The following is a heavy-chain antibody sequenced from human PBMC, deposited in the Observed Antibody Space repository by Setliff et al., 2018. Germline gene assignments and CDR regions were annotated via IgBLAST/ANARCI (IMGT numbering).Heavy chain of an antibody. V-gene: IGHV1-69*05. CDR3: VREGVDTRSSTDYRYYMDV. Sequence: SVKVSCKASGDTFRSYGISWVRQAPGQGLEWMGGTIPMFGSTTYAQKFQGRVTIITDESTSTAFMQLSSLRSEDTAVYYCVREGVDTRSSTDYRYYMDVWGKGTTVTVSS. CDR1: GDTFRSYG. CDR2: TIPMFGST. J-gene: IGHJ6*03. D-gene: IGHD5-18*01.